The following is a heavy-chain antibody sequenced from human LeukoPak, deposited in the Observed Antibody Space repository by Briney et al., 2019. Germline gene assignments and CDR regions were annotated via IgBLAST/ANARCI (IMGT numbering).Heavy chain of an antibody. D-gene: IGHD3-16*01. V-gene: IGHV3-48*04. CDR2: ISGSSDTI. Sequence: PGGSLRLSCAASGFTFSSYSMNWVRQAPGKGLEWVSYISGSSDTIYYADSVKGRFTISRDNAKNSLYLQMNSLRAEDTAVYYCARDRLRVYYYYGMDVWGQGTTVTVSS. J-gene: IGHJ6*02. CDR3: ARDRLRVYYYYGMDV. CDR1: GFTFSSYS.